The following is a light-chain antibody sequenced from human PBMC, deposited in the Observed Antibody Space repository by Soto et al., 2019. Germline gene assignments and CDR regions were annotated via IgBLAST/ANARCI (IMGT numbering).Light chain of an antibody. CDR3: QQYYIYPPT. Sequence: AIQMTQSPSSFSASTGDRVTITCRASQSIGTYLAWYQQIPGRAPKLLIFAASTLQRGVPSRFSGSGSGTDFTLTISCLQSEDFATYYCQQYYIYPPTFGGGTKVEIK. J-gene: IGKJ4*01. V-gene: IGKV1-8*01. CDR1: QSIGTY. CDR2: AAS.